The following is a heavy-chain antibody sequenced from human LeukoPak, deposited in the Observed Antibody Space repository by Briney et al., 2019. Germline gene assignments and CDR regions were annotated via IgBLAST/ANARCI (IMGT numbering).Heavy chain of an antibody. CDR3: ASSDGDGSYWYFDV. J-gene: IGHJ2*01. V-gene: IGHV1-69*01. D-gene: IGHD4-17*01. CDR2: IIPIFGTA. Sequence: SLKVSCKASGGTFSSYAISWVRQAPGQGLEWMGGIIPIFGTANYAQKFQGRVTITADESTSTAYMELSSLRSEDSAVYYCASSDGDGSYWYFDVWGRGTLVTVSS. CDR1: GGTFSSYA.